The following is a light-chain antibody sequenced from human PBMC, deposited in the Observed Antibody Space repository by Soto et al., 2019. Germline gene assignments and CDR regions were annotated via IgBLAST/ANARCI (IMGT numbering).Light chain of an antibody. CDR1: QSVLYSSSNKNY. CDR2: WAS. V-gene: IGKV4-1*01. Sequence: DIVMTQSPGSLAVSLGERATINCKSSQSVLYSSSNKNYLAWYQQKPGQPPKMIISWASTRESGVPDRFSGSGSGTDFTLTISSLQAEDVAVYYCQQYYSTPRTFGQGTKVEIK. J-gene: IGKJ1*01. CDR3: QQYYSTPRT.